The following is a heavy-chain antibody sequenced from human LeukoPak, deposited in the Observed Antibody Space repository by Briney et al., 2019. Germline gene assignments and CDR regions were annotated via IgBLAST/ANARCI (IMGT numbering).Heavy chain of an antibody. D-gene: IGHD3-10*01. CDR1: GFTLSSYW. Sequence: GGSLRLSCAASGFTLSSYWMSWVRQAPGKGLEWVANIKQDGSEKYYVDSVKGRFTISRDNAKNSLYLQMNSLRAEDTAVYYCARRGVGEYYYGSGNYYLDYWGQGTLVTVSS. J-gene: IGHJ4*02. V-gene: IGHV3-7*01. CDR3: ARRGVGEYYYGSGNYYLDY. CDR2: IKQDGSEK.